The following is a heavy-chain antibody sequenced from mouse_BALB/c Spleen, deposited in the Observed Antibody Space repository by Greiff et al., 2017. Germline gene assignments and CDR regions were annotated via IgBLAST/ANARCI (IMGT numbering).Heavy chain of an antibody. CDR1: GYSITSDYA. V-gene: IGHV3-2*02. CDR3: ARSEYYGNYVAY. Sequence: EVKLMESGPGLVKPSQSLSLTCTVTGYSITSDYAWNWIRQFPGNKLEWMGYISYSGSTSYNPSLKSRISITRDTSKNQFFLQLNSVTTEDTATYYCARSEYYGNYVAYWGQGTLVTVSA. J-gene: IGHJ3*01. CDR2: ISYSGST. D-gene: IGHD2-1*01.